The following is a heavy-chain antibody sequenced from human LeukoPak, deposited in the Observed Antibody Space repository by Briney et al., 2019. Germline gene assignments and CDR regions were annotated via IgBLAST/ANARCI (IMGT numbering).Heavy chain of an antibody. V-gene: IGHV3-23*01. CDR1: GLTVSNTY. CDR3: AKGGQWLAFDY. D-gene: IGHD5-12*01. CDR2: ISGSGGST. J-gene: IGHJ4*02. Sequence: PSGGSLRLSCAVSGLTVSNTYMSWVRQAPGKGLEWVSAISGSGGSTYYADSVKGRFTISRDNSKNTLYLQMNSLRAEDTAVYYCAKGGQWLAFDYWGQGTLVTVSS.